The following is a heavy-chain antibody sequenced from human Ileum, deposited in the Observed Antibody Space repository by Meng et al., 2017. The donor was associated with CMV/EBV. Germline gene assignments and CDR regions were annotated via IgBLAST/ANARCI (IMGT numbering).Heavy chain of an antibody. J-gene: IGHJ6*02. CDR2: INPSGDGT. Sequence: ASVKVSCKASGYIFTNYYMHWVRQAPGQGLEWMGVINPSGDGTSYAQKLQGRITMTRDTSTSTVYMELSSLRSEDTAVYYCAKNLVSYFYGMDVWGQGTTVTVSS. CDR3: AKNLVSYFYGMDV. CDR1: GYIFTNYY. V-gene: IGHV1-46*01.